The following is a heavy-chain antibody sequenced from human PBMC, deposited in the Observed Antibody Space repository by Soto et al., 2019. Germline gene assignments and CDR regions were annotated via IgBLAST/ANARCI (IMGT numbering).Heavy chain of an antibody. V-gene: IGHV3-48*01. CDR3: XXXXXXXXDI. Sequence: EVQLVESGGGLVQPGGSLRLSCAASGFTFGSYSMNWVRQVPGKGLEWASYXTXXXXXXXXAXXVKGRFTISRDXVKNXXXXXXXXXXXXXXXXXXXXXXXXXXXDIWGQGAMVTVSS. CDR2: XTXXXXXX. CDR1: GFTFGSYS. J-gene: IGHJ3*02.